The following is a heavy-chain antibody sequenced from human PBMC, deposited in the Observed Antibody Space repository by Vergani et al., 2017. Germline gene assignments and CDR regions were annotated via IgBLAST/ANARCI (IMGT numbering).Heavy chain of an antibody. V-gene: IGHV3-74*01. Sequence: EVQLVESGGGLVQPGGSLRLSCAASGFTFSSYWMHWVRQAPGKGLVWVSRINSDGSSTSYADSVKGRFTISRDNSKNTLYLQVNSLRGEDTAVYYCARYSSSWYERNWFDPWGQGTLVTVSS. CDR1: GFTFSSYW. J-gene: IGHJ5*02. CDR3: ARYSSSWYERNWFDP. CDR2: INSDGSST. D-gene: IGHD6-13*01.